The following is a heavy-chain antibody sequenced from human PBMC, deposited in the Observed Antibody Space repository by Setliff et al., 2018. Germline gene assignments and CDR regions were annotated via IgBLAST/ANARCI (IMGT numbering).Heavy chain of an antibody. V-gene: IGHV1-3*01. Sequence: ASVKVSCKASGYTFTAYDIHWMRQAPGQRLEWMGWINAGNGNTKCSQNFQGRVTITRDTSASTAYVELSSLRSEDTAVYYCAREVLPLVREEAFYIWGQGTMVTVSS. J-gene: IGHJ3*02. D-gene: IGHD2-2*01. CDR1: GYTFTAYD. CDR2: INAGNGNT. CDR3: AREVLPLVREEAFYI.